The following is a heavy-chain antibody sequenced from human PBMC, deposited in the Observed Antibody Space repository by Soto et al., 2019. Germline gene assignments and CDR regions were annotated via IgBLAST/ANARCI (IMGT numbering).Heavy chain of an antibody. CDR3: ARDSVAVTGGVMDV. J-gene: IGHJ6*02. CDR2: ISAYNGNT. Sequence: QVQLVQSGAEVKKPGASVKVSCKASSYTFSTYGISWVRQAPGQGLEWMGWISAYNGNTNYVQEFQGRVTMTTDTSTSTAYMERRSLRSDDTAVYYCARDSVAVTGGVMDVWGQGTTVTVSS. V-gene: IGHV1-18*01. CDR1: SYTFSTYG. D-gene: IGHD6-19*01.